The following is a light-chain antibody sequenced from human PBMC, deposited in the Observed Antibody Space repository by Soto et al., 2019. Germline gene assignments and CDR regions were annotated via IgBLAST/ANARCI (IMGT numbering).Light chain of an antibody. J-gene: IGKJ1*01. V-gene: IGKV3-20*01. CDR1: QSVSNNY. Sequence: EIVLTQSPGTLSLSPGERATLSCRASQSVSNNYLAWYQQKPGQAPRLLIYGASNRATGIPARFSGSGSGTDFTLTISCLQSEDFATYYCQQYYSFPRTFGQGTK. CDR3: QQYYSFPRT. CDR2: GAS.